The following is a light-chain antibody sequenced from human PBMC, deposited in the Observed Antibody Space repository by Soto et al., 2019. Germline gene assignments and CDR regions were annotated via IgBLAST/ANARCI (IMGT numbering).Light chain of an antibody. CDR1: SSDVGAYNY. CDR2: EVS. Sequence: QSVLTQPASVSGSPGQSVAISCTGTSSDVGAYNYISWYQQHPGKAPKLLLSEVSNRPSGVSDRFSGSKSGNTASLTISGLQAEDEADYYCSSYTSISTAVFGTGTKVTVL. CDR3: SSYTSISTAV. J-gene: IGLJ1*01. V-gene: IGLV2-14*01.